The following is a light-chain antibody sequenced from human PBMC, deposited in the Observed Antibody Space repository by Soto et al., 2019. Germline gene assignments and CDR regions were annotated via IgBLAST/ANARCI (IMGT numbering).Light chain of an antibody. Sequence: EIALTQSPGTLSLSPGERATLSCRASQSVSSYLAWYQQKPGQAPRLLIYGASSRATGIPDRFSGSGSGTDFTLTISRLEPEDFAVYYCQQYGSSPRTF. J-gene: IGKJ1*01. CDR3: QQYGSSPRT. V-gene: IGKV3-20*01. CDR1: QSVSSY. CDR2: GAS.